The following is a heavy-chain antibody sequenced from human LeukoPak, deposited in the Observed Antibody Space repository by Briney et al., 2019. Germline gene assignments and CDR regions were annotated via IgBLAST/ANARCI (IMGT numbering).Heavy chain of an antibody. J-gene: IGHJ4*02. CDR3: ARGRNSNYYDSSGYYPY. V-gene: IGHV3-13*01. CDR2: IGTLGDT. D-gene: IGHD3-22*01. Sequence: GGSLRLSCAVSGFTFSSYDMHWVRHPTGKGLEWVSAIGTLGDTDYPDSVKGRFTISRENAKNSLYLQMSNLRAGDTAVYYCARGRNSNYYDSSGYYPYWGQGTLVTVSS. CDR1: GFTFSSYD.